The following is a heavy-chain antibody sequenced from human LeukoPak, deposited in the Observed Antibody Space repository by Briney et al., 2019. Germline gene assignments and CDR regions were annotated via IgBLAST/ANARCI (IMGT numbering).Heavy chain of an antibody. CDR1: GYTFTSYD. J-gene: IGHJ5*02. CDR3: ARAGKAARVYWFDP. CDR2: MNPNSGNT. V-gene: IGHV1-8*03. D-gene: IGHD6-6*01. Sequence: ASVKVSCKASGYTFTSYDINWVRQATGQGLEWMGWMNPNSGNTGYAQKFQGRVTITRNTSISTAYMELSSLRSEDTAVYYCARAGKAARVYWFDPWGQGTLVTVSS.